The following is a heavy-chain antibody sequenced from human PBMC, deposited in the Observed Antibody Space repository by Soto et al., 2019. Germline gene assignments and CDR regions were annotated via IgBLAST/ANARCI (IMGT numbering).Heavy chain of an antibody. V-gene: IGHV4-31*03. CDR2: IYYTGST. CDR3: ARGVGRGWFDP. Sequence: QVQLQESGPGLVKPSQTLSLTCTVSGGSISSGGYYWSWIRQNPEKGLEWIGFIYYTGSTAYNPSLKSRVTTAVDMSKNQFSLKLSSVTAADTAVYYCARGVGRGWFDPWGQGTLVSVSS. CDR1: GGSISSGGYY. J-gene: IGHJ5*02.